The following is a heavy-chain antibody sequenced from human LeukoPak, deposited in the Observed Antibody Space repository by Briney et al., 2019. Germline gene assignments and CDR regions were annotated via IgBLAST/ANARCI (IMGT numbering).Heavy chain of an antibody. D-gene: IGHD3-10*01. V-gene: IGHV1-18*01. CDR3: ARHSRRFGEMSGAFDI. CDR1: GYIFTTYG. CDR2: ISAYNGNT. Sequence: ASVKVSCKASGYIFTTYGISWVRQAPGQGLEWMGWISAYNGNTNYAQKLQGRVTMTRDTSTSTAYMELTSLRSDDTAVYYCARHSRRFGEMSGAFDIWGQGTMVTVSS. J-gene: IGHJ3*02.